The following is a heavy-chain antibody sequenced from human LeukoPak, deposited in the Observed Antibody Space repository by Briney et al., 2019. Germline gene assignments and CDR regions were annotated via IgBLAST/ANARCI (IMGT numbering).Heavy chain of an antibody. CDR3: ASTGDSSGYYPNYFDY. Sequence: SETLSLTCTVSGGSISSSSYYWGWIRQPPGKGLEWIGSIYYSGSTYYNPSLKSRVTISVDTSKNQFSLKLSSVTAADTAVYYCASTGDSSGYYPNYFDYWGQGTLATVSS. V-gene: IGHV4-39*01. D-gene: IGHD3-22*01. J-gene: IGHJ4*02. CDR2: IYYSGST. CDR1: GGSISSSSYY.